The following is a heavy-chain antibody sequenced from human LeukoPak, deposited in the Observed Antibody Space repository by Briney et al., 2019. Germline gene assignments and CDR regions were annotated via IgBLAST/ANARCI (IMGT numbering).Heavy chain of an antibody. V-gene: IGHV1-18*01. CDR1: GYTFTTYN. D-gene: IGHD2-2*01. CDR2: ISGYNGNT. CDR3: ARESLGYCTSTSCAGFDP. J-gene: IGHJ5*02. Sequence: RASVKVSCKASGYTFTTYNINWVRQAPGQGLEWMGWISGYNGNTNYAQKLQGRVTMTTDTSTSTAYMELRSLRSDDTAVYYCARESLGYCTSTSCAGFDPWGQGTLVTVSS.